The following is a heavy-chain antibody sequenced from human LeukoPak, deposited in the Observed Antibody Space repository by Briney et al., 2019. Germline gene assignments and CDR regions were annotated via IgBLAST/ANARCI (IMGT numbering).Heavy chain of an antibody. CDR3: ARNAYCGGDCYGPNYYYYYMDV. CDR1: GFTFSDYY. J-gene: IGHJ6*03. D-gene: IGHD2-21*01. Sequence: GGSLRLSCAASGFTFSDYYMSWICQAPGKGLEWVSYISSSGSTIYYADSVKGRVTISRDNAKNSLYLQMNSLRAEDTAVYYCARNAYCGGDCYGPNYYYYYMDVWGKGTTVTVFS. V-gene: IGHV3-11*04. CDR2: ISSSGSTI.